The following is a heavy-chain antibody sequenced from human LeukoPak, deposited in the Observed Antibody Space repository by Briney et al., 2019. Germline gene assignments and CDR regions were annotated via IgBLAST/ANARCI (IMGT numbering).Heavy chain of an antibody. J-gene: IGHJ6*03. CDR1: GFSFSDYS. CDR3: AKERAYYYGSGSYGYYMDV. V-gene: IGHV3-21*06. CDR2: INSRSNDI. Sequence: GGSLRLSCVASGFSFSDYSMNWVCQAPGKGLEWVSSINSRSNDIYYADSVKGRFTISRDNAKNSLHLQMNSLRAEDTAVYYCAKERAYYYGSGSYGYYMDVWGKGTTVTISS. D-gene: IGHD3-10*01.